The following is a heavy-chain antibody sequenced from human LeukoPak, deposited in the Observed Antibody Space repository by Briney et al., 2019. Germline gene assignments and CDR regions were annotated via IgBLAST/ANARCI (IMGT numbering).Heavy chain of an antibody. D-gene: IGHD4-17*01. V-gene: IGHV4-59*01. Sequence: PSETLSLTCTVSGGSISSYYWSWLRQPPGKGLVWIGNIYYSGSTNYNPSLKSRVTISVDTSKNQFSLKLSSVTAADTAVYYCARERSNGPTVIDYWGQGTLVTVSS. CDR1: GGSISSYY. J-gene: IGHJ4*02. CDR2: IYYSGST. CDR3: ARERSNGPTVIDY.